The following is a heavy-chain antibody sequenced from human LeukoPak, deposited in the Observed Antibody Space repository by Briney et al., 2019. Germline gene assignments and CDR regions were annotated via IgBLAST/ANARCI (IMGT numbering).Heavy chain of an antibody. CDR1: GYTFTGYY. J-gene: IGHJ4*02. D-gene: IGHD6-13*01. CDR2: INPNSGGT. Sequence: GASVKVSCKASGYTFTGYYMHWVRQATGQGLEWMGRINPNSGGTNYAQKFQGRVTMTRDTSISTAYMELSRLRSDDTAVYYCARGGGDIAAAGMGDYWGQGTLVTVSS. V-gene: IGHV1-2*06. CDR3: ARGGGDIAAAGMGDY.